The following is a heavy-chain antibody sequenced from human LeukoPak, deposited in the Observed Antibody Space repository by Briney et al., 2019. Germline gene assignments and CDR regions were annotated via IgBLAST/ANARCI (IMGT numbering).Heavy chain of an antibody. Sequence: PSETLSLTCTVSGGSISSSSYYWGWIRQPPGKGLEWIGSIYYSGSTYYNPSLKSRITISVDTSKNQFSLKLTSVTAADTAVYYCARLGGTSEGTDYWGQGTLVTVSS. CDR1: GGSISSSSYY. J-gene: IGHJ4*02. D-gene: IGHD4-23*01. CDR3: ARLGGTSEGTDY. V-gene: IGHV4-39*07. CDR2: IYYSGST.